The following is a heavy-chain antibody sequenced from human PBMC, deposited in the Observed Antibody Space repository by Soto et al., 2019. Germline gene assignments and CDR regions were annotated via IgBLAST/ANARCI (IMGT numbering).Heavy chain of an antibody. Sequence: SETLSLTCSVSGAALNSGNYYWSWIRQVPGKGLEWIGHIYVTGAVDYNPSLRDRITISQDTSERQFSLNLRLVTAADTAVYYCARLRIATNNYKWFDPWGQGTLVTVPS. J-gene: IGHJ5*02. CDR1: GAALNSGNYY. V-gene: IGHV4-31*03. D-gene: IGHD2-21*01. CDR3: ARLRIATNNYKWFDP. CDR2: IYVTGAV.